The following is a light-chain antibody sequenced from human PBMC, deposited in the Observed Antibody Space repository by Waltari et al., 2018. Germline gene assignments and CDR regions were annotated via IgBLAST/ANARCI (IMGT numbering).Light chain of an antibody. Sequence: QSALTQPASVSGSPGQTITIPCTGTTSDVGSYHYVSWYQRHPGKAPKLIIYDVYILPSGVSSRVSGYKSGNTASLTISGLQAEDEGDYYCSSYTDDTTLDVIFGGGTKLTVL. CDR1: TSDVGSYHY. J-gene: IGLJ2*01. V-gene: IGLV2-14*03. CDR2: DVY. CDR3: SSYTDDTTLDVI.